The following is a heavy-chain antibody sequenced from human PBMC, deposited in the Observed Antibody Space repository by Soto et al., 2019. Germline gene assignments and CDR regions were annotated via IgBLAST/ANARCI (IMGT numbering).Heavy chain of an antibody. Sequence: SSETLSLTCTVSGGSISSGGYYWSWIRQHPGKGLEWIGYIYYSGSTYYNPSLKSRVTISVDTSKNQFSLKLSSVTAADTAVYYCARKQWPGLDYWGQGTLVTSPQ. CDR3: ARKQWPGLDY. J-gene: IGHJ4*02. CDR1: GGSISSGGYY. CDR2: IYYSGST. D-gene: IGHD6-19*01. V-gene: IGHV4-31*03.